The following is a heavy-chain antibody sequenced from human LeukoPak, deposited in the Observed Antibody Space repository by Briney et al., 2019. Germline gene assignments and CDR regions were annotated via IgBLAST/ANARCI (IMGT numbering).Heavy chain of an antibody. D-gene: IGHD2-2*01. CDR3: ARSNCSTTSCLFNAFDI. J-gene: IGHJ3*02. Sequence: GGSLRLSCTASGFTFSRYAMHWVRQAPGKGLEYASVIGADGDSTYYADSVKGRFTISRDNSKSTLYLQMGSLRAEDMAVYYCARSNCSTTSCLFNAFDIWGQGTMVTVSS. CDR1: GFTFSRYA. V-gene: IGHV3-64*02. CDR2: IGADGDST.